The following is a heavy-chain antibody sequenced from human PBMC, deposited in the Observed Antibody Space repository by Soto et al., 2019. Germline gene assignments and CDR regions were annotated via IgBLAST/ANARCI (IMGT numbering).Heavy chain of an antibody. D-gene: IGHD4-4*01. Sequence: LRLSCAASGFTFSSYWMHWVRQAPGEGLMWVSRINPDGSTTSYADSVKGRFTISRDNAKNTLYLQMNSLRVEDTAVYYCARVPTTVTTPGMDVWGQGTTVTVSS. J-gene: IGHJ6*02. CDR3: ARVPTTVTTPGMDV. CDR1: GFTFSSYW. V-gene: IGHV3-74*01. CDR2: INPDGSTT.